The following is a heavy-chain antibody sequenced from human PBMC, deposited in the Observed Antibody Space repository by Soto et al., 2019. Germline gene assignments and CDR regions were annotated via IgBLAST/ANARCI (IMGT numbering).Heavy chain of an antibody. CDR3: ARGPFRPSAMDV. D-gene: IGHD3-10*01. Sequence: SXKVSFKTSGDNXRKNVFAWVRQAPGQGLEWMGGTIPALGKTNYIEKFQGRVTITVDDATRKVYMEVSDLTSEDTAIYYCARGPFRPSAMDVWGQGTTGTVSS. J-gene: IGHJ6*02. CDR2: TIPALGKT. CDR1: GDNXRKNV. V-gene: IGHV1-69*10.